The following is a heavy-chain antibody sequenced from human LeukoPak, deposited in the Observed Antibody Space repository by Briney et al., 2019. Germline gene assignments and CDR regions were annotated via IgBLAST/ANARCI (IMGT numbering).Heavy chain of an antibody. CDR3: ARAPNHCTNGVCYTRRVDY. CDR2: MNPNSGNT. CDR1: GYTFTSYD. Sequence: ASVKVSCKASGYTFTSYDINWVRQATGQGLEWMGWMNPNSGNTGYAQKFQGRVTITRNTSISTAYMELSSLRSEDTAVYYCARAPNHCTNGVCYTRRVDYWGPGTLVTVSS. V-gene: IGHV1-8*03. D-gene: IGHD2-8*01. J-gene: IGHJ4*02.